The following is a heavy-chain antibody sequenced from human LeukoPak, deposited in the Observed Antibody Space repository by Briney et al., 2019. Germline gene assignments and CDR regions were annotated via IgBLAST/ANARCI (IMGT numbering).Heavy chain of an antibody. Sequence: PGGSPRLSCAASGFTVSSNYMSWVRQAPGKGLEWVSVIYSGGSTYYADSVKGRFTISRDNSKNTLYLQMNSLRAEDTAVYYCARHGVIAAAGTQGYYYGMDVWGQGTTVTVS. J-gene: IGHJ6*02. V-gene: IGHV3-66*04. CDR1: GFTVSSNY. CDR3: ARHGVIAAAGTQGYYYGMDV. CDR2: IYSGGST. D-gene: IGHD6-13*01.